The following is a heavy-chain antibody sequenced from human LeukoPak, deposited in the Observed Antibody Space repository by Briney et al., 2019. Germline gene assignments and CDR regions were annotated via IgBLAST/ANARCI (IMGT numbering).Heavy chain of an antibody. Sequence: SETLSLTCTVSGGSISSYYWSWIRQPAGKGLEWIGRIYTSGSTNYNPSLKSRVTMSVDTSKNQFSLKLSSVTAADTAVYYCAREGKDRRWYAFDIWGRGTMVTVSS. CDR3: AREGKDRRWYAFDI. CDR2: IYTSGST. J-gene: IGHJ3*02. CDR1: GGSISSYY. V-gene: IGHV4-4*07. D-gene: IGHD2-8*01.